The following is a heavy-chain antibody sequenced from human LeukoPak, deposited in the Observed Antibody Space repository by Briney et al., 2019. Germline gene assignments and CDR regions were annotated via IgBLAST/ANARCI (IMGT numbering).Heavy chain of an antibody. V-gene: IGHV3-49*04. CDR3: TRVRLSQDMVRGVIITGNWFDP. J-gene: IGHJ5*02. Sequence: GGSLRLSCAASGFTFSSYWMSWVRQAPGKGLEWVGFIRSKAYGGTTEYAASVKGRFTISRDDSKSIAYLQMNSLKTEDTAVYYCTRVRLSQDMVRGVIITGNWFDPWGQGTLVTVSS. CDR1: GFTFSSYW. D-gene: IGHD3-10*01. CDR2: IRSKAYGGTT.